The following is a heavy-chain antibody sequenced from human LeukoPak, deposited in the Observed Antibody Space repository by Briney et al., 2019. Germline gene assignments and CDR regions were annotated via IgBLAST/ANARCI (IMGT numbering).Heavy chain of an antibody. J-gene: IGHJ6*03. CDR2: INHSGST. D-gene: IGHD7-27*01. CDR1: GGSFSGYY. V-gene: IGHV4-34*01. CDR3: ARNLGIHYYYYMDV. Sequence: AETLSLTCAVYGGSFSGYYWSWIRQPPGKGLEWIGEINHSGSTNYNPSLKSRVTISVDTSKNQFSLKLSSVTAADTAVYYCARNLGIHYYYYMDVWGKGTTVTVSS.